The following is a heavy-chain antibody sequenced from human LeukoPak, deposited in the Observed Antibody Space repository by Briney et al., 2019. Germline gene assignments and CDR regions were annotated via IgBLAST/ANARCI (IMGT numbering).Heavy chain of an antibody. V-gene: IGHV3-30-3*01. Sequence: PGGSLRLSCAASGLTFSSYAMHWVRQAPGKGLEWVAVISYDGSNKYYADSVKGRFTISRDNSKNTLYLQMNSLRAEDTAVYYCARDGSIAGIAAVFDYWGQGTLVTVSS. CDR3: ARDGSIAGIAAVFDY. CDR1: GLTFSSYA. CDR2: ISYDGSNK. J-gene: IGHJ4*02. D-gene: IGHD6-13*01.